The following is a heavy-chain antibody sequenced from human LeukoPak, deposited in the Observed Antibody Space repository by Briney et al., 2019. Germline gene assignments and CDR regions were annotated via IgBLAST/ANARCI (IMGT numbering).Heavy chain of an antibody. D-gene: IGHD3-22*01. V-gene: IGHV3-48*01. CDR3: ARVLHKRNYDSSGYYGY. CDR1: GFTSSSYA. CDR2: ISSSSSTI. J-gene: IGHJ4*02. Sequence: GGSLRLSCVASGFTSSSYAMSWVRQAPGKGLEWVSYISSSSSTIYYADSVKGRFTISRDNAKNSLSLQMNSLRAEDTAVYYCARVLHKRNYDSSGYYGYWGQGTLVTVSS.